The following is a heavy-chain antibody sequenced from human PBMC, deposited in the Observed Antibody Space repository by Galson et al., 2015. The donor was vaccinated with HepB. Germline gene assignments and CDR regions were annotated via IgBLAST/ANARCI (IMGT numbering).Heavy chain of an antibody. J-gene: IGHJ5*02. CDR3: ARDLVAGEFWFDP. Sequence: SVKVSCKASGYTFTGYYMHWVRQAPGEGLEWMGWINPNSGVTNYAQKFQGRVAMTRDMSLSTAYMELSRLRSDDTAVYYCARDLVAGEFWFDPWGQGALVTVSS. D-gene: IGHD6-19*01. V-gene: IGHV1-2*02. CDR2: INPNSGVT. CDR1: GYTFTGYY.